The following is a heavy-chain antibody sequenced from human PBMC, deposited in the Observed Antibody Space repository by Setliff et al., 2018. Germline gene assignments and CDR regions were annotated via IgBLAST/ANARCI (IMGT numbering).Heavy chain of an antibody. CDR1: GYTFTDYG. CDR3: AREGRRYYDSSGYYYDPYYYYYMDV. CDR2: ISAYNDNT. D-gene: IGHD3-22*01. Sequence: ASVKVSCKASGYTFTDYGISWVRQAPGQGLEWMGWISAYNDNTNYAQKVQGRVTMTTDTSTSTAYMELRSLTSDDTAVYYCAREGRRYYDSSGYYYDPYYYYYMDVWGKGTTVTVSS. J-gene: IGHJ6*03. V-gene: IGHV1-18*01.